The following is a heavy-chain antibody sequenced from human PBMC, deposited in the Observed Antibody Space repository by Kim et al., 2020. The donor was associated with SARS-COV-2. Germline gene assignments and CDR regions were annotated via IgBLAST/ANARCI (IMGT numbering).Heavy chain of an antibody. CDR3: ARAFWAVAGPIY. D-gene: IGHD6-19*01. CDR2: IIPIFGTA. J-gene: IGHJ4*02. CDR1: GGTFSSYA. V-gene: IGHV1-69*13. Sequence: SVKVSCKASGGTFSSYAISWVRQAPGQGLEWMGGIIPIFGTANYAQKFQGRVTITADESTSTAYMELSSLRSEDTAVYYCARAFWAVAGPIYWGQGTLVTVSS.